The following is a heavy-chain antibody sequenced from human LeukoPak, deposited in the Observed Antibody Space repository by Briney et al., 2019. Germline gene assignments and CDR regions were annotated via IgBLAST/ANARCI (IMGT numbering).Heavy chain of an antibody. CDR3: ARDQIPLVVVVPAATDY. D-gene: IGHD2-2*01. CDR1: GYTLTSYG. Sequence: APVKVSCKASGYTLTSYGISWVRQAPGQGLEWMGWISAYNGNTNYAQKLQGRVTMTTDTSTSTAYMELRSLRSDDTAVYYCARDQIPLVVVVPAATDYWGQGTLVTVSS. V-gene: IGHV1-18*01. CDR2: ISAYNGNT. J-gene: IGHJ4*02.